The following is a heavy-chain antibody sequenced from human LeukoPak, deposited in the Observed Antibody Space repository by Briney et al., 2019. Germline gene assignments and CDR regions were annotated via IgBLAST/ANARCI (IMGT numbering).Heavy chain of an antibody. V-gene: IGHV1-18*01. CDR2: ISAYNGNT. D-gene: IGHD3-16*02. Sequence: GASVKVSCKASGYTFTSYGISWVRQAPGQGLEWMGWISAYNGNTNYAQKLQGRVTMTTDTSTSTAYMELRSLRSEDTAVYYCASYDYVWGSYRRLYYFDYWGQGTLVTVSS. CDR3: ASYDYVWGSYRRLYYFDY. CDR1: GYTFTSYG. J-gene: IGHJ4*02.